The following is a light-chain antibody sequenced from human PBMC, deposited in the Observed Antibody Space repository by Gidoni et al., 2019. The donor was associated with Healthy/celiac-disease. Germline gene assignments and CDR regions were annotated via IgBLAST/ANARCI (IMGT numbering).Light chain of an antibody. Sequence: EIVMTQSPATLSVSPGERATLPCRASQSVSSNLAWYQQQPGQAPRLLIYGASTRATGIPARFSGSGSGTEFTLTISSLQSEDFAVYYCQQYNNWPPWTFGQXTKVEIK. J-gene: IGKJ1*01. CDR1: QSVSSN. V-gene: IGKV3-15*01. CDR2: GAS. CDR3: QQYNNWPPWT.